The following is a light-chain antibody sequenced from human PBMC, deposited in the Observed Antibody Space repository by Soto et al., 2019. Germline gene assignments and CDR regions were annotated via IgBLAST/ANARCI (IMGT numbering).Light chain of an antibody. CDR3: QQYHNWPPRT. V-gene: IGKV3-15*01. Sequence: EIGRPQSAASPSKKPGERATLSCRASQIVATNLAWYQQKPGQAPRLLIYGASTRATGIPARFSGSGSGTEFTLTISSLQSEDFAVYYCQQYHNWPPRTFGQGTKVDIK. CDR2: GAS. J-gene: IGKJ1*01. CDR1: QIVATN.